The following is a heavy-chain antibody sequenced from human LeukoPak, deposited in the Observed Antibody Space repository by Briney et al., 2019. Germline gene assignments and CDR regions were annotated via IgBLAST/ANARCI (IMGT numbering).Heavy chain of an antibody. Sequence: GGSLRLSCAASGFTFSSYAMHWVRQAPGKGLERVAVISYDGSNKYYADSVKGRFTISRDNSKNTLYLQMNSLRAEDTAVYYCARSSSWSKGGAYYFDYWGQGTLVTVSS. CDR1: GFTFSSYA. V-gene: IGHV3-30-3*01. CDR2: ISYDGSNK. CDR3: ARSSSWSKGGAYYFDY. D-gene: IGHD6-13*01. J-gene: IGHJ4*02.